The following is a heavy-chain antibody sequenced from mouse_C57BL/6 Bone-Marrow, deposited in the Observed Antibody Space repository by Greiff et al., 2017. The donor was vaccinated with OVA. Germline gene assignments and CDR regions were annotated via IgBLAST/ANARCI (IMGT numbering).Heavy chain of an antibody. CDR3: VRSPSTVTDLYYAMDY. D-gene: IGHD2-10*01. CDR1: GFSFNTYA. J-gene: IGHJ4*01. CDR2: RSKSNNYAT. V-gene: IGHV10-1*01. Sequence: EVQLVESGGGLVQPKGSLKLSCAASGFSFNTYAIRSKSNNYATYYADSVKDRFTISRADSESMLYLQMNNLKTEDTAMYYCVRSPSTVTDLYYAMDYWGQGTSVTVSA.